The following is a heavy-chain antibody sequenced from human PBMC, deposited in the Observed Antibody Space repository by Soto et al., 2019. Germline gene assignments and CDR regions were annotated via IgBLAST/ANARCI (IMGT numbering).Heavy chain of an antibody. D-gene: IGHD6-19*01. CDR3: AKGFSSSGGGMDV. J-gene: IGHJ6*02. V-gene: IGHV3-23*01. CDR1: GFTFSSYA. CDR2: ISGSGGST. Sequence: GGSLRLSCAASGFTFSSYAMSWLRQAPGKGLEWVSAISGSGGSTYYADSVKGRFTISRDNSKNTLYLQMNSLRAEDTAVYYCAKGFSSSGGGMDVWGQGTTVTVSS.